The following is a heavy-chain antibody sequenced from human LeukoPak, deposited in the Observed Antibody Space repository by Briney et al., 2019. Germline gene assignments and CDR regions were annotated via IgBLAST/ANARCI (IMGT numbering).Heavy chain of an antibody. Sequence: SETLSLTCTVSGGSISSYYWSWIRQPPGKGLKWIGYIYYSGSTNYNPSLKSRVTISVDTSKNQFSLKLSSVTAADTAVYYCARLYYDILTGYYKGLDYWGQGTLVTVSS. CDR1: GGSISSYY. V-gene: IGHV4-59*01. D-gene: IGHD3-9*01. J-gene: IGHJ4*02. CDR3: ARLYYDILTGYYKGLDY. CDR2: IYYSGST.